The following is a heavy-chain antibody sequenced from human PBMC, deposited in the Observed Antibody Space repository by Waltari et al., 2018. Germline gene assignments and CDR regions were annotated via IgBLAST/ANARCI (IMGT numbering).Heavy chain of an antibody. CDR1: GGTFSRDG. D-gene: IGHD3-16*01. V-gene: IGHV1-69*18. J-gene: IGHJ4*02. CDR3: ARIPYYYDKAPLDS. CDR2: IIPFFGSP. Sequence: QVQLVQSGAEVTKPGSSVKASCKASGGTFSRDGISWVRPAPGQRLEWMGKIIPFFGSPDYAEKFQGRVTITADESTTTTYLELSSLTSEDTAVYYCARIPYYYDKAPLDSWGQGTLVTVSP.